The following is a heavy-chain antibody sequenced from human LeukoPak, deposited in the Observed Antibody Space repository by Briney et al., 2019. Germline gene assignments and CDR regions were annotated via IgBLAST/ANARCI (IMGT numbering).Heavy chain of an antibody. CDR3: AKDVWFGDSLDS. J-gene: IGHJ4*02. D-gene: IGHD3-10*01. CDR1: GFTFSSFA. V-gene: IGHV3-30*18. Sequence: GGSLRLSCEASGFTFSSFAMNWVRQAPGKGLEWVAIMSSDGSLEFYGDSVKGRFAISRDNSKSTLYLQMNNLRPNDTAVYYCAKDVWFGDSLDSWGQGTLVTVSS. CDR2: MSSDGSLE.